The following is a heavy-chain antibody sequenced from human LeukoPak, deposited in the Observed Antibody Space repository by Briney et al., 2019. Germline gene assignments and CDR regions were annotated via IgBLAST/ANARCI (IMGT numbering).Heavy chain of an antibody. CDR1: GGSIGSNY. Sequence: SETLSLTCTVSGGSIGSNYWTWIRQPPGKGLEYIGYIYYTGATNYNPSLKSRVTISVDTSKNQFSLRLSSVTAADTAVYFCAKYGTSGWVIDYWGPGTLVTVSS. D-gene: IGHD6-19*01. J-gene: IGHJ4*02. CDR3: AKYGTSGWVIDY. V-gene: IGHV4-59*08. CDR2: IYYTGAT.